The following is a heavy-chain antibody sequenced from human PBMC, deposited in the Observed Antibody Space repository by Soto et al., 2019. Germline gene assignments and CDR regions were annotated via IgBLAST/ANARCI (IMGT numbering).Heavy chain of an antibody. CDR2: IYYSGST. J-gene: IGHJ4*02. Sequence: QLQLQESGPGLVKPSETLSLTCTVSGGSISSSSYYWGWIRQPPGKGLEWIGSIYYSGSTYYNPSLKSRVTISVDTSKNQFSLKLSSVTAADTAVYYCARQGLVGSYGARFDYWGQGTLVTVSS. CDR3: ARQGLVGSYGARFDY. CDR1: GGSISSSSYY. V-gene: IGHV4-39*01. D-gene: IGHD1-26*01.